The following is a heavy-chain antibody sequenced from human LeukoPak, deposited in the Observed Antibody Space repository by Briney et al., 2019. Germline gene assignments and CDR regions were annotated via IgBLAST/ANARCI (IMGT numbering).Heavy chain of an antibody. CDR2: ISGSGGST. V-gene: IGHV3-23*01. D-gene: IGHD1/OR15-1a*01. Sequence: QPGGSLRLSCAASGFTFSSYAMSWVRQAPGKGLEWVSVISGSGGSTYYADSVKGRFTISRDNSQNTLFMQMNSLRAKDTAVYYCAKDRTPNGITGTIIDYWGQGNLVTVSS. CDR3: AKDRTPNGITGTIIDY. J-gene: IGHJ4*02. CDR1: GFTFSSYA.